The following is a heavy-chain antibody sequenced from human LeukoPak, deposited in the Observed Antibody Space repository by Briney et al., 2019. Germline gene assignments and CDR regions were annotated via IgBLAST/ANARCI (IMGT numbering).Heavy chain of an antibody. CDR2: IYYTEST. CDR1: GGSISSSY. CDR3: ARDYGDIPPDWYYDL. V-gene: IGHV4-59*01. D-gene: IGHD4-17*01. J-gene: IGHJ2*01. Sequence: PSETLSLTCTVSGGSISSSYWSWIRQPPGKGLEWIGYIYYTESTTYNPSLKSRVTISVDTSKNQFSLKLRSVTAADTAVYYCARDYGDIPPDWYYDLWGRGTLVTVSS.